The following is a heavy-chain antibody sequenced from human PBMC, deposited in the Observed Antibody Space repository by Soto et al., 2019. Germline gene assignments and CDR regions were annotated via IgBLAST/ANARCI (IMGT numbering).Heavy chain of an antibody. CDR2: VNHSGST. CDR1: GGSFSGYY. Sequence: QVQLQQWGAGLLKPSETLSLTCAVYGGSFSGYYWSWIRQSPGKGLEWIGEVNHSGSTNYNPSLKCRVTISVDTSKNQFSLKLNSMTAADSAVYYCARGTFGGVTVIPFDYWGQGTRVTVSS. D-gene: IGHD3-16*02. V-gene: IGHV4-34*01. J-gene: IGHJ4*02. CDR3: ARGTFGGVTVIPFDY.